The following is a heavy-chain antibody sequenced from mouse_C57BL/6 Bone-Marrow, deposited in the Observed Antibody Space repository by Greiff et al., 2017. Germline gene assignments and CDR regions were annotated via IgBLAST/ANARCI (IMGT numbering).Heavy chain of an antibody. CDR2: INPYNGGT. CDR1: GYTFTDYY. J-gene: IGHJ2*01. CDR3: ARNDGGFDY. V-gene: IGHV1-19*01. Sequence: EVQLQQSGPVLVKPGASVKMSCKASGYTFTDYYMNWVKQSHGKSLEWIGVINPYNGGTSYNPKFKGKATLTVDKSSSTAYMELNSLTSEDSAVYYCARNDGGFDYWGQGTTLTVSS. D-gene: IGHD2-12*01.